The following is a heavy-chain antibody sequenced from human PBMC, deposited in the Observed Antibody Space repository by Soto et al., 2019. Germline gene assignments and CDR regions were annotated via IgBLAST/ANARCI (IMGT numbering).Heavy chain of an antibody. Sequence: QVQLQESGPGLVKSSETLSLTCTVSGGSVTSEHYYWNWIRQPPGKGLEWIGYFFYTGSTNYNPSLESRLTMSVDVSKNHLSLRLNSVTAADTAVYYCAGGTDGKKVAYWGQGALFTVSS. J-gene: IGHJ4*02. CDR2: FFYTGST. CDR1: GGSVTSEHYY. CDR3: AGGTDGKKVAY. V-gene: IGHV4-61*03. D-gene: IGHD5-12*01.